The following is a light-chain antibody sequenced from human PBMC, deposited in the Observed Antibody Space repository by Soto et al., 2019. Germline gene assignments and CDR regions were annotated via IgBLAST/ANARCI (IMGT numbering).Light chain of an antibody. CDR3: QQYGSSSWT. CDR1: QSVTSNY. Sequence: ESVRTQSPGTLSLSPGERATLSCRASQSVTSNYLAWYQQKPGQAPRLLIYGASSRATGIPDRFSGSGSGTDFTLTISRLEPEDFAVYYCQQYGSSSWTFGQGTKVEVK. V-gene: IGKV3-20*01. J-gene: IGKJ1*01. CDR2: GAS.